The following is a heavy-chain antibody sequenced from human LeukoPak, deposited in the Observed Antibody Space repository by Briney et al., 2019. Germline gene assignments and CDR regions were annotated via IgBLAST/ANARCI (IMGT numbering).Heavy chain of an antibody. CDR2: ISHTSEYT. Sequence: GGSLRLSCAASGFTFSSYTMSWVRQAPGKGLEWVSAISHTSEYTYHADSVKGRFTISRDNSKNTLYLQMNSLRAEDTAVYYCAKGSDPVDYWGQGTLVTVSS. J-gene: IGHJ4*02. V-gene: IGHV3-23*01. CDR3: AKGSDPVDY. CDR1: GFTFSSYT.